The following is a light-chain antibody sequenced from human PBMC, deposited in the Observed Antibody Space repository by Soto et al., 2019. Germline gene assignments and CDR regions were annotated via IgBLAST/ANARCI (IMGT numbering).Light chain of an antibody. CDR1: QDISNY. Sequence: DIQMTQSPSSLSASVGDSVTITCQARQDISNYLNWYQQKPGQAPKLLIYDASNLETGVPSRFSGSGSGTDFTFTISSLQPEDIATYYCQQYDNLPFTFGGGTKVEIK. CDR3: QQYDNLPFT. CDR2: DAS. V-gene: IGKV1-33*01. J-gene: IGKJ4*01.